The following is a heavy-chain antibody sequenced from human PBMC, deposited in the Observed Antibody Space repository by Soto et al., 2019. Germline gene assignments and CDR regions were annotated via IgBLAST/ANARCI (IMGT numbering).Heavy chain of an antibody. J-gene: IGHJ3*02. CDR2: VSENGGSRGGT. V-gene: IGHV3-23*01. Sequence: GGSLSLSCTASGFTFSSSARSWVRQAPGQGLEWVASVSENGGSRGGTYYADSVKGRFTISRDNSKNTLYLQRDSLRGADTAVYYCASAKAVVIAALGIWGQGTMVTVSS. CDR1: GFTFSSSA. CDR3: ASAKAVVIAALGI. D-gene: IGHD2-21*01.